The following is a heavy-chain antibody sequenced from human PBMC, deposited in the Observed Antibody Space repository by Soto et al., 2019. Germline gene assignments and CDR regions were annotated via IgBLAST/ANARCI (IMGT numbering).Heavy chain of an antibody. V-gene: IGHV4-31*03. CDR3: ARVAVAGTLREYYYYGMDV. J-gene: IGHJ6*02. CDR2: IYYSGST. CDR1: GGSISSGGYY. Sequence: LSLTCTVSGGSISSGGYYWSWIRQHPGKGLEWIGYIYYSGSTYYNPSFKSRVTISVDTSKNQFSLKLSSVTAADTAVYYCARVAVAGTLREYYYYGMDVWGQGTTVTVSS. D-gene: IGHD6-19*01.